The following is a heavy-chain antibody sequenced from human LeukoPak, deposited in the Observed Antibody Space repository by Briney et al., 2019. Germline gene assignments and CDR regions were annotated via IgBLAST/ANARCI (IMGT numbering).Heavy chain of an antibody. J-gene: IGHJ4*02. CDR3: ARNLSVGGSYDYYDSSAPLYYFDY. D-gene: IGHD3-22*01. Sequence: SETLSLTCTVSGGSISSYYWSWIRQPPGKGLEWIGYIYYSGSTNYNPSLKSRVTISVDTSKNQFSLKLSSVTAADTAVYYCARNLSVGGSYDYYDSSAPLYYFDYWGQGTLVTVSS. CDR2: IYYSGST. V-gene: IGHV4-59*01. CDR1: GGSISSYY.